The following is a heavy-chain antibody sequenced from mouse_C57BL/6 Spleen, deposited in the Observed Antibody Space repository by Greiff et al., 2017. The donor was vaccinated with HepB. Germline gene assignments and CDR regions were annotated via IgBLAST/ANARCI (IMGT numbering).Heavy chain of an antibody. CDR1: GYTFTSYW. V-gene: IGHV1-69*01. Sequence: VQLQQPGAELVMPGASVKLSCKASGYTFTSYWMHWVKQRPGQGLEWIGEIDPSDSYTNYNQKFKGKSTLTVDKSSSTAYMQLSSLTSEDSAVYYCARPYYGNYPYYFDDWGQGTTRTVSS. J-gene: IGHJ2*01. CDR3: ARPYYGNYPYYFDD. D-gene: IGHD2-10*01. CDR2: IDPSDSYT.